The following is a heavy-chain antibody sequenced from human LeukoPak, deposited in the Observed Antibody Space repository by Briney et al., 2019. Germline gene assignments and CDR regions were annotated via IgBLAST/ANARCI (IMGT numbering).Heavy chain of an antibody. CDR1: GGTFSSYA. CDR2: IIPIFGTA. J-gene: IGHJ4*02. Sequence: SVKVSCKASGGTFSSYAISWVRQAPGQGLEWMGGIIPIFGTANYAQKFQGRVTITADKSTSTAYMELRSLRSDDTAVYYCARQGYGGHSRGAADYWGQGTLVTVSS. V-gene: IGHV1-69*06. CDR3: ARQGYGGHSRGAADY. D-gene: IGHD4-23*01.